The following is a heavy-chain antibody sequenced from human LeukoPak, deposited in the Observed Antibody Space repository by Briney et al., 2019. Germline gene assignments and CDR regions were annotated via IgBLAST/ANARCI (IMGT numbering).Heavy chain of an antibody. CDR1: GGSISSGGYY. CDR2: IYYSGST. J-gene: IGHJ5*02. D-gene: IGHD6-13*01. Sequence: PSETLSLTCTVSGGSISSGGYYWSWIRQHPGKGLEWIGYIYYSGSTYYNPSLKSRVTISVDTSKNQFSLKLSSVTAADTAVYYCARGAYSSSWYWFDPWGQGTLVTVSS. CDR3: ARGAYSSSWYWFDP. V-gene: IGHV4-31*03.